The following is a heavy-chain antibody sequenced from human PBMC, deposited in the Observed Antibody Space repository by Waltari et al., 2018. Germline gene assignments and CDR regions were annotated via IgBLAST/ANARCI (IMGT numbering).Heavy chain of an antibody. CDR3: ASAIYYYGSGSYYHNWFDP. D-gene: IGHD3-10*01. Sequence: QVQLVQSGAGVKKPGSSVKVSCKASGGTFSSYAISWVRQAPGQGLEWMGGRIPILGKANYAQKFQGRVTITADESTSTAYMELSSLRSEDTAVYYCASAIYYYGSGSYYHNWFDPWGQGTLVTVSS. J-gene: IGHJ5*02. V-gene: IGHV1-69*13. CDR1: GGTFSSYA. CDR2: RIPILGKA.